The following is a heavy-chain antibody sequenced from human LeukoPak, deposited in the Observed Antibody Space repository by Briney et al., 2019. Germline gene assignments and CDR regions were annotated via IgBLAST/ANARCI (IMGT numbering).Heavy chain of an antibody. CDR3: ARGGPRYYYGSGSYMGY. V-gene: IGHV4-39*01. J-gene: IGHJ4*02. Sequence: SETLSLTCAVSGGSISSNSYYWGWIRQPPGKGLEWIGSIYSGSTYYNPSLKSRVTISVDTSKNQFSLKLSSVTAADTAVYYCARGGPRYYYGSGSYMGYWGQGTLVTVSS. CDR1: GGSISSNSYY. CDR2: IYSGST. D-gene: IGHD3-10*01.